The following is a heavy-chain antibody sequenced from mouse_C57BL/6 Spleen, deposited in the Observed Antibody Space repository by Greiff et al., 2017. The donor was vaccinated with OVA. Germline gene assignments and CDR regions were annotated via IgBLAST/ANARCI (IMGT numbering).Heavy chain of an antibody. CDR3: AREDSNYLYYFDY. J-gene: IGHJ2*01. CDR1: GFTFSSYA. D-gene: IGHD2-5*01. Sequence: DVKLQESGGGLVKPGGSLKLSCAASGFTFSSYAMSWVRQTPEKRLEWVATISDGGSYTYYPDNVKGRFTISRDNAKNNLYLQMSHLKSEDTAMYYCAREDSNYLYYFDYWGQGTTLTVSS. V-gene: IGHV5-4*01. CDR2: ISDGGSYT.